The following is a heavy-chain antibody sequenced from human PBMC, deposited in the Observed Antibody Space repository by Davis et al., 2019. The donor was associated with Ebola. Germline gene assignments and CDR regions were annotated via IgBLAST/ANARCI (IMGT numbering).Heavy chain of an antibody. CDR1: GFTFSSYA. D-gene: IGHD6-13*01. Sequence: PGGSLRLSCAASGFTFSSYAMSWVRQAPGKGLEWVSAISGRGGSTYYADSVKGRFTISRDNSKNTLYLQMNSLRAEDTAVYYCARDEYSSSEGDAFDIWGQGTMVTVSS. V-gene: IGHV3-23*01. CDR3: ARDEYSSSEGDAFDI. CDR2: ISGRGGST. J-gene: IGHJ3*02.